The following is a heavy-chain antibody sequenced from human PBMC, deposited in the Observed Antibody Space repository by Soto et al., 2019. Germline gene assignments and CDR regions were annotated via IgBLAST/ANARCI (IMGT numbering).Heavy chain of an antibody. CDR1: GDSIGSGDYY. CDR2: IYYIGTT. D-gene: IGHD3-10*01. V-gene: IGHV4-30-4*01. CDR3: ARCSTYYGFVT. Sequence: QVQLQESGPRLVKPSQTLSLTCTVSGDSIGSGDYYWTWIRQPPGKGLEWIGYIYYIGTTFYNPSLESRVNISVDTSKNQFSLRVTSVTAAYTAVYYCARCSTYYGFVTWGQGTLITVSS. J-gene: IGHJ5*02.